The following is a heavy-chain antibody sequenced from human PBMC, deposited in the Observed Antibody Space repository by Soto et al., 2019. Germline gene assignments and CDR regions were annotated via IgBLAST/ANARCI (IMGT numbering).Heavy chain of an antibody. J-gene: IGHJ4*02. CDR1: GYRFTSYA. CDR3: ARDIMAAAPDY. D-gene: IGHD6-13*01. V-gene: IGHV1-3*01. CDR2: INAGNGNT. Sequence: ASVKVSCAACGYRFTSYAMHWVRQAPGQRLEWMGWINAGNGNTKYSQKFQGRVTITRDTSASTAYMELSSLRSEDTAVYYCARDIMAAAPDYWGQGTLVTVSS.